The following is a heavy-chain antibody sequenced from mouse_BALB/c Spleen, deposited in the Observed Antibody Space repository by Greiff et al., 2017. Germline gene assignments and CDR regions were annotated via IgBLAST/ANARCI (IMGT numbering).Heavy chain of an antibody. CDR2: ISDGGSYT. D-gene: IGHD3-2*02. CDR3: AREGTAQTSDAMDY. V-gene: IGHV5-4*02. Sequence: EVQRVESGGGLVKPGGSLKLSCAASGFTFSDYYMSWVRQTPGKRLEWVATISDGGSYTYYPDSVKGRFTISRDNAKNNLYLQMSSLKSEDTAMYYCAREGTAQTSDAMDYWGQGTSVTVSS. J-gene: IGHJ4*01. CDR1: GFTFSDYY.